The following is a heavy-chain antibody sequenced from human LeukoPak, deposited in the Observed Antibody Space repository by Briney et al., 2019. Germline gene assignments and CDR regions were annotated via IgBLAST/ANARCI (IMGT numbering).Heavy chain of an antibody. Sequence: GGSLRLSCEASGFTFSSYDMHWVRQAPGKGLEWVAFIRYDGGNTYYADSVKGRFTISRDNAKNSLYLQMNSLRAEDTALYYCAKGIRPLYSGYDGNFDYWGQGTLVTVSS. CDR3: AKGIRPLYSGYDGNFDY. CDR2: IRYDGGNT. J-gene: IGHJ4*02. CDR1: GFTFSSYD. D-gene: IGHD5-12*01. V-gene: IGHV3-30*02.